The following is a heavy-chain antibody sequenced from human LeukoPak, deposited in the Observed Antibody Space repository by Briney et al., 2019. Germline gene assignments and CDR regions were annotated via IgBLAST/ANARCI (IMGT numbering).Heavy chain of an antibody. CDR2: IDPSDSYT. CDR3: ARRSGDYDGFDY. D-gene: IGHD3-22*01. Sequence: GESLKISCTGSGYSFTSYWINWVRQMPGKGLEWMGRIDPSDSYTNYSPSFQGHVTISADRSISTAYLQWSSLKASDTAMYHCARRSGDYDGFDYWGQGTLVTVSS. J-gene: IGHJ4*02. CDR1: GYSFTSYW. V-gene: IGHV5-10-1*01.